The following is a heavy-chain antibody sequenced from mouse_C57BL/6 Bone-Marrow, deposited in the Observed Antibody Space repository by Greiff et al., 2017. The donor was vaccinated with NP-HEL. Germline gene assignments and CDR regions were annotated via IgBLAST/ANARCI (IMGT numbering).Heavy chain of an antibody. J-gene: IGHJ4*01. CDR1: GFNIKDDY. CDR3: TTGGSIPYAMDY. V-gene: IGHV14-4*01. Sequence: VQLQQSGAELVRPGASVKLSCTVSGFNIKDDYMHWVKQRPEQGLEWIGWIDPEDGDTEYASKFQGKATLTADTSSNTAYLQLSSLTSEDTAVYYCTTGGSIPYAMDYGGQGTSVTVSS. CDR2: IDPEDGDT. D-gene: IGHD1-1*01.